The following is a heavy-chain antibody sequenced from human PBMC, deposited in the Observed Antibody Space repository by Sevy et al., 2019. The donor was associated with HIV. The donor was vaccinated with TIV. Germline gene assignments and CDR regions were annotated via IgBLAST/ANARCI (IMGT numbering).Heavy chain of an antibody. D-gene: IGHD3-22*01. Sequence: GESLKISCAASGFTGFTFGDLYMSWIRQAPGKGLEWVSYISSSGSSMYYADSVKGRFTISRDNAKNSLYLQMNSLRAEDTAFYYYATYIYDSSGLDYWGQGTLVTVSS. CDR1: GFTGFTFGDLY. CDR2: ISSSGSSM. V-gene: IGHV3-11*01. CDR3: ATYIYDSSGLDY. J-gene: IGHJ4*02.